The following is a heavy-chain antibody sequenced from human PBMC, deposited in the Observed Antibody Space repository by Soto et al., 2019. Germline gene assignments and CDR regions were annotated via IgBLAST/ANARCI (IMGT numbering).Heavy chain of an antibody. CDR1: GGTFSSYA. J-gene: IGHJ4*02. CDR2: IIPIFGTA. Sequence: SVKVSCKASGGTFSSYAISWVRQAPGQGLEWMGGIIPIFGTANYAQKFQGRVTITADESTSTAYMELSSLRSEDTAVYYCARDLPPCIAARSPNHFAYRGQGTMVTVSS. CDR3: ARDLPPCIAARSPNHFAY. D-gene: IGHD6-6*01. V-gene: IGHV1-69*13.